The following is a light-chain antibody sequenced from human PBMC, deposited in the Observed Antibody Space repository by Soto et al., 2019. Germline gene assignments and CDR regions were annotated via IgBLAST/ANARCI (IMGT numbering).Light chain of an antibody. CDR2: DNN. V-gene: IGLV1-51*01. CDR1: SSNIGNNY. J-gene: IGLJ1*01. Sequence: SALTQPPSVSAAPGQKVTISCSGSSSNIGNNYVSWYQQLPGTAPKLLIYDNNKRPSGIPDRFSGSKSGTSATLGITGLQTGDEADYYCGTWDSSLSAYVFGIGTKVTVL. CDR3: GTWDSSLSAYV.